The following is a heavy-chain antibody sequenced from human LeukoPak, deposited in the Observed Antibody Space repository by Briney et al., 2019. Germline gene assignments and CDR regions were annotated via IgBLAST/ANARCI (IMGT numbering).Heavy chain of an antibody. J-gene: IGHJ3*02. CDR3: ARDLAGAFDI. CDR2: IYYSGST. CDR1: GGSISSYY. V-gene: IGHV4-59*01. Sequence: SETLSLTCTVSGGSISSYYWSWIRQPPGKGLEWNGYIYYSGSTNYNPSLKSRVTISVDTSKNQFSLKLSSVTAADTAVYYCARDLAGAFDIWGQGTMVTVSS.